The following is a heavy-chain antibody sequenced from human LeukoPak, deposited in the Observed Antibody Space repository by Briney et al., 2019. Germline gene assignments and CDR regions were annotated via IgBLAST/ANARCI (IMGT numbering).Heavy chain of an antibody. V-gene: IGHV3-21*01. CDR2: ISSSSSYI. CDR1: GFTFSSYS. CDR3: ARDWGSRGKFDI. J-gene: IGHJ3*02. D-gene: IGHD3-16*01. Sequence: GGFLRLSCAASGFTFSSYSMNWVRQAPGKGLEWVSSISSSSSYIYYADSVKGRFTISRDNAKNSLYLQMNSLRAEDTAVYYCARDWGSRGKFDIWGQGTMVTVSS.